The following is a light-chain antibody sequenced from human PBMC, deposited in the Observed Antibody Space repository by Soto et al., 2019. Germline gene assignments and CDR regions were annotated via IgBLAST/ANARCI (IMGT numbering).Light chain of an antibody. Sequence: ELVLTPSPATLSLSPVESATLSCMASQSVSSYLAWYKQKPGQAPRLLIYDASNRATGIPARFSGSGSGTDFTLTISSLEPEDFAVYYCQQRSNWPRTFGQGTRLEIK. CDR3: QQRSNWPRT. CDR1: QSVSSY. J-gene: IGKJ5*01. CDR2: DAS. V-gene: IGKV3-11*01.